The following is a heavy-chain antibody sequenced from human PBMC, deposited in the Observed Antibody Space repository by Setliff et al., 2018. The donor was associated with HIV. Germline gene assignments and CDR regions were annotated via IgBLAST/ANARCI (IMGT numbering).Heavy chain of an antibody. Sequence: PSETLSLTCAVYGGSFSGYYWSWIRQPPGKGLEWIGYIYYSGSTNYNPSLKSRVTISVDTSKNQFSLKLSSVTAADTAVYYCARAQRGRLDYWGQGTLVTVSS. CDR3: ARAQRGRLDY. CDR1: GGSFSGYY. CDR2: IYYSGST. D-gene: IGHD3-16*01. V-gene: IGHV4-59*01. J-gene: IGHJ4*02.